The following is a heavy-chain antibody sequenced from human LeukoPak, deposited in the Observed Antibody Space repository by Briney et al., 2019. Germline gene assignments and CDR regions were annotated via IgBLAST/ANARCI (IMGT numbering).Heavy chain of an antibody. CDR2: ISGSSGST. Sequence: GGSLARCGSASAFGFSTFAIGWVHQSPRHGLQVYSPISGSSGSTYYADSEESQFTISRNNSKKTPCQQMNSMGADHTVVYYGPNRGATQLEDFDYWGQGTLVPVS. J-gene: IGHJ4*02. D-gene: IGHD4/OR15-4a*01. CDR1: AFGFSTFA. CDR3: PNRGATQLEDFDY. V-gene: IGHV3-23*01.